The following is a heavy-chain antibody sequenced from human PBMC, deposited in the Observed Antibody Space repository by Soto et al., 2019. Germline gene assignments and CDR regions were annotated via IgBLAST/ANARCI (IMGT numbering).Heavy chain of an antibody. V-gene: IGHV3-48*02. D-gene: IGHD3-22*01. J-gene: IGHJ6*02. CDR2: ISSSSSTI. CDR3: ARDIVYYDSSGYYFYYYGMDV. CDR1: GFTFSSYS. Sequence: GGSLRLSCAASGFTFSSYSMNWVRQAPGKGPEWVSYISSSSSTIYYADSVKGRFTISRDNAKNSLYLQMNSLRDEDTAVYYCARDIVYYDSSGYYFYYYGMDVWGQGTTVTVSS.